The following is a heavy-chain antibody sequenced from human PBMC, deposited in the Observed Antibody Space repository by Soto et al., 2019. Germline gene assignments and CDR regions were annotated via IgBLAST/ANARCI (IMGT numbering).Heavy chain of an antibody. D-gene: IGHD2-2*03. CDR1: GFTFSSYS. CDR2: ISSSSSTI. J-gene: IGHJ6*03. CDR3: ARVGAVDIETFYYYYYYMDV. V-gene: IGHV3-48*01. Sequence: GGSLRLSCAASGFTFSSYSMNWVRQAPGKGLEWVSYISSSSSTIYYADSVKGRFTISRDNAKNSLYLQMNSLRAEDTAVYYCARVGAVDIETFYYYYYYMDVWGKGTTVTVSS.